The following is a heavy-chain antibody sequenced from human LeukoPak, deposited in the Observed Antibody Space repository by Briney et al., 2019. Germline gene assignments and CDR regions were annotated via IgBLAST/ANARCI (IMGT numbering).Heavy chain of an antibody. CDR1: GFTFDDYA. V-gene: IGHV3-9*03. J-gene: IGHJ4*02. Sequence: PGGSLRLPCAASGFTFDDYAMHWVRQAPGKCLEWVSGISWNSGSIGYADSVKGRFTISRDNAKNSLYLQMNSLRAEDMALYYCAKDIGGAVAGPFDYWGQGTLVTVSS. CDR2: ISWNSGSI. D-gene: IGHD6-19*01. CDR3: AKDIGGAVAGPFDY.